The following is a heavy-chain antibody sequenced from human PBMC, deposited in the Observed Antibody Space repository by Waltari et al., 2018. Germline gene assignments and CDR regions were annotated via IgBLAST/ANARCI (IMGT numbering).Heavy chain of an antibody. CDR1: GFTFSSYS. V-gene: IGHV3-21*01. J-gene: IGHJ4*02. Sequence: EVQLVESGGGLVKPGGSLRLSCAASGFTFSSYSMNWVRQAPGKGLEWVSSITPSSTYIYYADSVKGRFTIARDNAKNSLYLQMNSLRAEDTAVYYCARYPEVVITTAYYFDYWGQGTLVTVSS. D-gene: IGHD3-22*01. CDR3: ARYPEVVITTAYYFDY. CDR2: ITPSSTYI.